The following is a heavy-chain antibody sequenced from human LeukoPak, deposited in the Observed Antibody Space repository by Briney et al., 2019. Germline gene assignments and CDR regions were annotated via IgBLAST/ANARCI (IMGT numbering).Heavy chain of an antibody. CDR3: ARWAGYSRSWAGY. Sequence: GGSLRLSCAASGFTFSSYGLNWVRQAPGKGLEWVSSISSSSSYIYYADSVKGRFTISRDNAKNSLYLQMNSLRAEDTAVYYCARWAGYSRSWAGYWGQGTLVTVSS. CDR2: ISSSSSYI. D-gene: IGHD6-13*01. J-gene: IGHJ4*02. CDR1: GFTFSSYG. V-gene: IGHV3-21*01.